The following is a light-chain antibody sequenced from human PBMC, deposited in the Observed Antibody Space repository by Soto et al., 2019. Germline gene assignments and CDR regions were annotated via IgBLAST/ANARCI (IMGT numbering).Light chain of an antibody. V-gene: IGLV2-23*02. J-gene: IGLJ2*01. CDR2: EVT. Sequence: QSALTQPASVSGSPGQSITISCTGTLSDVGSYDLVSWYQQHPGKAPKLMIFEVTKRPSGVSNRFSGSKSGDTASLTISGLQAEDEADYYCCSYAGTSTYVLFGGGTKLTVL. CDR1: LSDVGSYDL. CDR3: CSYAGTSTYVL.